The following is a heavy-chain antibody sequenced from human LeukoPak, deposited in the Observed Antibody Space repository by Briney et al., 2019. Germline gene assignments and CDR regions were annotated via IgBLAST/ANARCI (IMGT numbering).Heavy chain of an antibody. Sequence: ASVNVSCKASGGTVSSYAISWVRQAPGQGREGMGGIIPIVCTANYAQKFQGRVTITADKSTSTAHMELSSLRSEDTAVYYCARDDPGRSSDDYYYYCYMDVWGKGTPVTVSS. J-gene: IGHJ6*03. D-gene: IGHD1-26*01. CDR3: ARDDPGRSSDDYYYYCYMDV. CDR1: GGTVSSYA. V-gene: IGHV1-69*06. CDR2: IIPIVCTA.